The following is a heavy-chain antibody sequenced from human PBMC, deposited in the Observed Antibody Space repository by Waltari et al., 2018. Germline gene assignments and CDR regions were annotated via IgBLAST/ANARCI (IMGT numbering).Heavy chain of an antibody. D-gene: IGHD3-10*01. Sequence: QVQLVESGGGVVQPGMSLRLSCAASGFSLSHFGMHWVRQAPGKGVEWVARASFDGSTTYYADSVRGRFTISRDNSKNTLYLDINTLRVDDTAIYYCAKDAFGNTYLDHWGQGTLVTVSS. CDR2: ASFDGSTT. J-gene: IGHJ5*02. CDR1: GFSLSHFG. CDR3: AKDAFGNTYLDH. V-gene: IGHV3-30*18.